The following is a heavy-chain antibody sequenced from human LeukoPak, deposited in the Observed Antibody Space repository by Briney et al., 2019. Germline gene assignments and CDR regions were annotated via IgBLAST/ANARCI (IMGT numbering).Heavy chain of an antibody. J-gene: IGHJ4*02. CDR1: GYTFSSYS. Sequence: GASVKVSCKASGYTFSSYSISWVRQAPGQGLEWMGWISAYNGNTNYAQKLQGRVTMTTGTSTSTAYMELRSLRSDDTAVYYCARLGANYYDSSGPYYFDYWGQGTLVTVSS. D-gene: IGHD3-22*01. CDR2: ISAYNGNT. CDR3: ARLGANYYDSSGPYYFDY. V-gene: IGHV1-18*01.